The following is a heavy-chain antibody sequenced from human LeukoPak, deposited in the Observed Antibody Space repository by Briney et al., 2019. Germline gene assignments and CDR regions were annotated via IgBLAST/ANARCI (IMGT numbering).Heavy chain of an antibody. CDR2: ISSGGSSI. CDR1: GFIFSSYS. J-gene: IGHJ4*02. V-gene: IGHV3-48*04. CDR3: ARGKSRYYGSGSYFDY. D-gene: IGHD3-10*01. Sequence: PGGSLRLSCAASGFIFSSYSMNWVRQTPGKGLEWVSYISSGGSSIHYADSVKGRFTISRDNAKNSLSLQMNSLRAEDTAVYYCARGKSRYYGSGSYFDYWGQGTLVTVSS.